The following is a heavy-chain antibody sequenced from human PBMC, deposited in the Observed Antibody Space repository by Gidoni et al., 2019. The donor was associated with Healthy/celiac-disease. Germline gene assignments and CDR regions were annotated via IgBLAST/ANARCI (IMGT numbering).Heavy chain of an antibody. CDR1: GGSISSGGYY. D-gene: IGHD5-12*01. Sequence: QVQLQESGPGLVKPSQTLSLTCTVSGGSISSGGYYWSWIRQHPGKGLEWIGYIYYSGSTYYNPSLKSRVTISVDTSKNQFSLKLSSVTAADTAVYYCAVGHSGYDGGDYWYFDLWGRGTLVTVSS. CDR3: AVGHSGYDGGDYWYFDL. CDR2: IYYSGST. V-gene: IGHV4-31*03. J-gene: IGHJ2*01.